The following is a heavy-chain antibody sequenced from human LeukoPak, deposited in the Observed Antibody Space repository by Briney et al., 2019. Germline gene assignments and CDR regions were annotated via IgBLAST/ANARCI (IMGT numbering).Heavy chain of an antibody. J-gene: IGHJ3*02. CDR1: GGSFSGYY. Sequence: SETLSLTCAVYGGSFSGYYWSWIRQPPGKGLEWIGEINHSGSTNYNPSLKSRVTISVDTSKNQFSLKLSSVTAADTAVYYCARRMTKPGAFDIWGQGTMVTVSS. CDR3: ARRMTKPGAFDI. CDR2: INHSGST. D-gene: IGHD1-14*01. V-gene: IGHV4-34*01.